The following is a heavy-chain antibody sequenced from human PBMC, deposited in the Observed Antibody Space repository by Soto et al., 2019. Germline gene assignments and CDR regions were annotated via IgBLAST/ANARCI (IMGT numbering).Heavy chain of an antibody. Sequence: EVQLLESGGGLVQPGGSLRLSCAASGFTFSSYAMSWVRQAPGKGLEWVSAISGSGGSTYYADSVKGRFTISRDNSKNPLYLQMNSLRAEDTDVYYCAKDQYYDFWSGYYTRADYYYGMDVWGQGTTVTVSS. D-gene: IGHD3-3*01. CDR2: ISGSGGST. CDR1: GFTFSSYA. V-gene: IGHV3-23*01. CDR3: AKDQYYDFWSGYYTRADYYYGMDV. J-gene: IGHJ6*02.